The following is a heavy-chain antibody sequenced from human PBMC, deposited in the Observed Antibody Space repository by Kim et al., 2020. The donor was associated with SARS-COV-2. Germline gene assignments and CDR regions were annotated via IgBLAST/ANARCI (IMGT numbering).Heavy chain of an antibody. CDR2: IYYSGST. CDR3: SSSGYDYYFDY. J-gene: IGHJ4*02. CDR1: GGSISSYY. Sequence: SETLSLTCTVSGGSISSYYWSWIRQPPGKGLEWIWYIYYSGSTNYNPSLKSRVTISVDTSKNQFSLKLSSVTAADTPADYCSSSGYDYYFDYWGQGTRVT. D-gene: IGHD5-12*01. V-gene: IGHV4-59*08.